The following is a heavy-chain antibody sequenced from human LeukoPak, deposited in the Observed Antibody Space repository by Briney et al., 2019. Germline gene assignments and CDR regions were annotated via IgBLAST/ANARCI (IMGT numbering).Heavy chain of an antibody. Sequence: PSETLSLTCTVSGGSISSSSYYWGWIRRPPGKGLEWVGSIYYSGSTYYNPSLKSRVTISVDTSKNQFSLKLSSVTAADTAVYYCARSRSSSLDYWGQGTLVTVSS. CDR2: IYYSGST. CDR3: ARSRSSSLDY. CDR1: GGSISSSSYY. J-gene: IGHJ4*02. D-gene: IGHD6-13*01. V-gene: IGHV4-39*07.